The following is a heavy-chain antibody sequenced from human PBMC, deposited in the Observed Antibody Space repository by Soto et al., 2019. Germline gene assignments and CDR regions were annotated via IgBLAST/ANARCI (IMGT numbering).Heavy chain of an antibody. D-gene: IGHD6-13*01. CDR1: GGTFSSYA. J-gene: IGHJ4*02. V-gene: IGHV3-23*01. Sequence: GGPLRHPCAASGGTFSSYAIIRVRQDTGKGLEWVSAISGSGVSTYYADSVKGRFTISRDNSKNTLYLQMNSLRAEDTAVYYCAKEHHYSSSWSEFDYWGQGTLVTVSS. CDR2: ISGSGVST. CDR3: AKEHHYSSSWSEFDY.